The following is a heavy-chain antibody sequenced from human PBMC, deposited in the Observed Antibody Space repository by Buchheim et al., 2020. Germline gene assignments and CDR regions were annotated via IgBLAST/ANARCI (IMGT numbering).Heavy chain of an antibody. D-gene: IGHD3-3*01. CDR2: INPNSGGT. CDR1: GGTFSSYA. CDR3: ARDYDFWSGLTTYFDL. J-gene: IGHJ2*01. V-gene: IGHV1-2*02. Sequence: QVQLVQSGAEVKKPGSSVKVSCKASGGTFSSYAISWVRQAPGQGLEWMGWINPNSGGTNYAQKFQGRVTMTRDTSISTAYMELSRLRSDDTAVYYCARDYDFWSGLTTYFDLWGRGTL.